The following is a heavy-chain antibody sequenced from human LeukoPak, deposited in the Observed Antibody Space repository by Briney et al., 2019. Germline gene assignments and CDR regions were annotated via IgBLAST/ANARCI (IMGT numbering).Heavy chain of an antibody. Sequence: ASVKVSCKASGYAFTGYYMHWVRQAPGQGLEWMGWINPNSGGTNYAQKFQGRVTMTRGTSISTAYMELSRLRSDDTAVYYCAKGRVVAGSKSLTYHWFDPWGQGTLVTVSS. CDR3: AKGRVVAGSKSLTYHWFDP. D-gene: IGHD6-19*01. V-gene: IGHV1-2*02. CDR1: GYAFTGYY. J-gene: IGHJ5*02. CDR2: INPNSGGT.